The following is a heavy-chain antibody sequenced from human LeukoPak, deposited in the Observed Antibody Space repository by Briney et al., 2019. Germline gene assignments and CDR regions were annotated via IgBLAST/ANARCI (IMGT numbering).Heavy chain of an antibody. CDR3: VRGLTIFGVVMDAFDI. CDR2: IYYSGST. J-gene: IGHJ3*02. Sequence: SETLSLTCTVSGGSISSYYWSWIRQPPGKGLEWIGYIYYSGSTNYNPSLKSRVTISVDTSKNQFSLKLSSVTAADTAVYYCVRGLTIFGVVMDAFDIWGQGTMVTVSS. V-gene: IGHV4-59*01. CDR1: GGSISSYY. D-gene: IGHD3-3*01.